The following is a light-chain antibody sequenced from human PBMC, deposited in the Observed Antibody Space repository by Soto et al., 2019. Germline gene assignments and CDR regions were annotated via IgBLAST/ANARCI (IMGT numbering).Light chain of an antibody. V-gene: IGLV2-14*01. CDR3: NSYRTSSPYV. Sequence: QSALTQPASVSGSPGQSITISCIGTSSDIGGYDFVSWYQQHPGKAPKLLIYDVTNRPSGVSYRFSGSKSGNTASLTISGLQAEDEADYYCNSYRTSSPYVFGTGTKLTVL. CDR1: SSDIGGYDF. J-gene: IGLJ1*01. CDR2: DVT.